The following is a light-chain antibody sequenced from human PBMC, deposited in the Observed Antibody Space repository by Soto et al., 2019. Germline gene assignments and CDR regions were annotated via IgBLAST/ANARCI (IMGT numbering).Light chain of an antibody. Sequence: EIVLTQSPGTLSLSPGERATLSCRASQSVSSSYLAWYQQKPGQAPRLLIYGASSRATGIQDRFSGSGSGIDFTLTISRLEPEDFAVYYCQQYGSSPWTFGQGTKVEIK. CDR2: GAS. J-gene: IGKJ1*01. CDR3: QQYGSSPWT. V-gene: IGKV3-20*01. CDR1: QSVSSSY.